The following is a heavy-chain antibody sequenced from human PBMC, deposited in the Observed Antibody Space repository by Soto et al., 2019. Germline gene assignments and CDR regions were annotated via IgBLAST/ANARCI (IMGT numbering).Heavy chain of an antibody. CDR3: ARGDYYDRRFDS. J-gene: IGHJ4*02. CDR1: GFTFSSSW. D-gene: IGHD3-22*01. Sequence: GGSLRLSCAASGFTFSSSWMNWVRQAPGKGLEWVADIKQDGSEKYYVDSLKGRFTISRDNAKNSLYLQMNSLRAEDTAVYYCARGDYYDRRFDSWGQGTLVTVSS. CDR2: IKQDGSEK. V-gene: IGHV3-7*03.